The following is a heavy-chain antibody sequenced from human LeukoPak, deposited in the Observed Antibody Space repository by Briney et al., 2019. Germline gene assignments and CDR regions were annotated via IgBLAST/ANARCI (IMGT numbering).Heavy chain of an antibody. V-gene: IGHV3-30*02. CDR1: GFTFSSYG. CDR3: AKDRSLFSSSEVCSDY. CDR2: IRYDGSNK. Sequence: GGSLRLSCAASGFTFSSYGMHWVRQAPGKGLEWVAFIRYDGSNKYYADSVKGRFTISRDNSKNTLYLQMNSLRAEDTAVYYCAKDRSLFSSSEVCSDYWGQGTLVTVSS. D-gene: IGHD6-6*01. J-gene: IGHJ4*02.